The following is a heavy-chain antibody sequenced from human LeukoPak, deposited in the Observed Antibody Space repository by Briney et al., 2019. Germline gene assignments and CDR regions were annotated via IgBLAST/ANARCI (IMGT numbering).Heavy chain of an antibody. V-gene: IGHV4-38-2*02. Sequence: KSSETLSLTCTVSGYSIGSGYYWGWIRQPPGKGLEWIGSIYHSGSTYYNPSLKSRVTISVDTSKNQFSLKLSSVTAADTAVYYCARDFGTGTDFNWFDPWGQGTLVTVSS. D-gene: IGHD3/OR15-3a*01. J-gene: IGHJ5*02. CDR3: ARDFGTGTDFNWFDP. CDR2: IYHSGST. CDR1: GYSIGSGYY.